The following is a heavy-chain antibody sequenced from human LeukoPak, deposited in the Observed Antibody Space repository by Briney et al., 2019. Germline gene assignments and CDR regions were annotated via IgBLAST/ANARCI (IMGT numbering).Heavy chain of an antibody. CDR3: ARGLNYFPIDY. D-gene: IGHD2/OR15-2a*01. Sequence: GRSLRLSCAASGFIFNDYAMHWVRQTPGKGLEWVSVIYIIGSTFYADSVKGRFTVSRDNSMNTVHLEMNSLRAEDTGIYYCARGLNYFPIDYWGQGTLVTVSS. CDR1: GFIFNDYA. V-gene: IGHV3-53*01. CDR2: IYIIGST. J-gene: IGHJ4*02.